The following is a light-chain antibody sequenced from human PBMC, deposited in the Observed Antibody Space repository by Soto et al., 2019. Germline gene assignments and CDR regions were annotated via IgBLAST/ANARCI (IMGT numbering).Light chain of an antibody. CDR3: QQYGSTPLT. CDR2: GAS. CDR1: QSVSRNY. Sequence: DIVLTQSPGTLSLSPGGRATLSCRASQSVSRNYVAWYQQKPGQSPRLLIYGASNRASGIPDRFSGSASGADFTLSIARLEHEDFAMYYCQQYGSTPLTFGGGTKVDIK. J-gene: IGKJ4*01. V-gene: IGKV3-20*01.